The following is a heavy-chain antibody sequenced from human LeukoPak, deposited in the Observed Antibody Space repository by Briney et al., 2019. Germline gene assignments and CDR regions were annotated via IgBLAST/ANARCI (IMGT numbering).Heavy chain of an antibody. Sequence: GASVKVSCKASGYTFTGYYIHWVRQAPGQGLEWMGRINPNSGGTNYAQKFQGRVTMTRDTSISTAYMELSRLRSDDTAVYYCARDMVGIGYYDSSGHEDYWGQGSLVTVSS. CDR1: GYTFTGYY. V-gene: IGHV1-2*06. CDR3: ARDMVGIGYYDSSGHEDY. CDR2: INPNSGGT. J-gene: IGHJ4*02. D-gene: IGHD3-22*01.